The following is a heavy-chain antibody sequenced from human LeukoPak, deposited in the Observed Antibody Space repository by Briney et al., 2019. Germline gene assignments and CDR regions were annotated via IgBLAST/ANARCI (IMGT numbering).Heavy chain of an antibody. CDR1: GFTFSTAF. D-gene: IGHD5-12*01. J-gene: IGHJ4*02. Sequence: GGSLRLSCTASGFTFSTAFMNWVRQAPGKGLEWVSSISSSSSYIYYADSVKGRFTISRDNAKNSLYLQMNSLRSEDTAVYYCARAHERTDYSGYDYDYWGQGTLVTVSS. V-gene: IGHV3-21*04. CDR3: ARAHERTDYSGYDYDY. CDR2: ISSSSSYI.